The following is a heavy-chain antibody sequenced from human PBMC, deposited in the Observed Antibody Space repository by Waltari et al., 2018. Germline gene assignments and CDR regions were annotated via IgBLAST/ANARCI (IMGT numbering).Heavy chain of an antibody. V-gene: IGHV4-38-2*01. Sequence: VQLLESGGGLVQPGGSLRLSCAASGFTFSSYAMSWIRQPPGKGLEWIGSIYHSGSTYYNPSLKSRVTISVDTSKNQFALKLSSVTAADTTVYYCARVEVGAWGGLDAFDIWGQGTMVTVSS. CDR3: ARVEVGAWGGLDAFDI. CDR2: IYHSGST. D-gene: IGHD3-10*01. J-gene: IGHJ3*02. CDR1: GFTFSSYA.